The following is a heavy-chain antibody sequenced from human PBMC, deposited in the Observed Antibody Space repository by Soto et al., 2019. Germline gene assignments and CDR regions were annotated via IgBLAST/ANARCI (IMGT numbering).Heavy chain of an antibody. J-gene: IGHJ5*02. Sequence: GGSRRLSCAASGVTCRSCALGWVRQAPGKGLEWVSAISGSGGSTYYADPVKGRFTISRDNSKNTLYLQMNSLRAEDTAVYYCAKTALRMRFGESAWGQGTLVTVSS. CDR2: ISGSGGST. D-gene: IGHD3-10*01. CDR1: GVTCRSCA. CDR3: AKTALRMRFGESA. V-gene: IGHV3-23*01.